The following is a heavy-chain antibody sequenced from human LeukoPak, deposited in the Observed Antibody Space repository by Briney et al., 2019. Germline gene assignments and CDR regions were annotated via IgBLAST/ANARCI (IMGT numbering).Heavy chain of an antibody. CDR3: ASYDSSGYYHYFDY. CDR2: ISGSGGST. D-gene: IGHD3-22*01. V-gene: IGHV3-23*01. Sequence: SGGSLRLSCAASGFTFRSYAMSWVRQAPGKGLEWVSAISGSGGSTDYVDSVKGRFTISRDNSKNTLYMQMNSLRAEDTAVYYCASYDSSGYYHYFDYWGQGTLVTVSS. CDR1: GFTFRSYA. J-gene: IGHJ4*02.